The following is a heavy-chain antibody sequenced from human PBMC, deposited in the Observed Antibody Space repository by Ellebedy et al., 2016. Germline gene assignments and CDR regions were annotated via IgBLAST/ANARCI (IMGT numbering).Heavy chain of an antibody. D-gene: IGHD3-9*01. CDR2: IAYDGSNK. CDR1: GSTFSTYG. Sequence: GGSLRLSXAASGSTFSTYGMHWVRQAPGKGLEWVAVIAYDGSNKYYADSVKGRFTISRDNARNTVSLQMNSLRAEDTGIYYCVRDDDMYGLDVWGQGTTVTVSS. CDR3: VRDDDMYGLDV. J-gene: IGHJ6*02. V-gene: IGHV3-30*03.